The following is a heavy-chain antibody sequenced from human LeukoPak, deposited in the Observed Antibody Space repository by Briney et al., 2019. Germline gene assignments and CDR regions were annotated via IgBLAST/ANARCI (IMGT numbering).Heavy chain of an antibody. V-gene: IGHV3-21*01. CDR2: ISSSSYI. CDR3: AREGSSSWYYFDY. CDR1: GFTFSSYS. Sequence: GGSLRLSCAASGFTFSSYSMNWLRQAPGKGLEWVSSISSSSYIYYADSVKGRFTISRDNPKNSLYLQMNSLRAEDTAVYYCAREGSSSWYYFDYWGQGTLVTVSS. D-gene: IGHD6-13*01. J-gene: IGHJ4*02.